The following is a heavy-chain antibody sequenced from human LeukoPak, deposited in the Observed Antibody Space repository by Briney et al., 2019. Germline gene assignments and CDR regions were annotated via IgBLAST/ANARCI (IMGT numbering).Heavy chain of an antibody. J-gene: IGHJ5*02. CDR1: GYTFTSYG. CDR2: ISAYNGNT. V-gene: IGHV1-18*01. CDR3: SRASLWFDP. Sequence: ASVKVSRKASGYTFTSYGISWVRQAPGQGLELMGWISAYNGNTNYSQKLQGRVTMTTDTSTNTAYIERRSLIPDDPTGDYYSRASLWFDPWGQGTLVTVSS.